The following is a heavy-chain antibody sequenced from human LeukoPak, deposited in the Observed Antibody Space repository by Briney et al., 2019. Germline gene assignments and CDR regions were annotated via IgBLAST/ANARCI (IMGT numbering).Heavy chain of an antibody. V-gene: IGHV1-24*01. CDR1: GYTLTELS. J-gene: IGHJ4*02. CDR3: ATLTYYYDSSGYYLFDY. D-gene: IGHD3-22*01. CDR2: FDPEDGET. Sequence: GDSVKVSCKVSGYTLTELSMHWVRQAPGKGLEWMGGFDPEDGETIYAQKFQGRVTMTEDTSTDTAYMELSSLRSEDTAVYYCATLTYYYDSSGYYLFDYWGQGTLVTVSS.